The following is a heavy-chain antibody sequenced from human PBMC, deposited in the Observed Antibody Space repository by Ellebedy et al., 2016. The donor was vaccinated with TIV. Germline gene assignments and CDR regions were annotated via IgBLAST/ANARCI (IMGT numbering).Heavy chain of an antibody. CDR2: INPSTGST. V-gene: IGHV1-46*04. CDR1: GYTFTSYF. CDR3: ARSRSSGWLHTPDY. J-gene: IGHJ4*02. D-gene: IGHD6-19*01. Sequence: AASVKVSCKASGYTFTSYFIHWVRQAPGQGPEWMGIINPSTGSTTYAQKLQGRVTMTRDTSTSTVYMELSSLRSEDTAVYFCARSRSSGWLHTPDYWGQGTLATVSS.